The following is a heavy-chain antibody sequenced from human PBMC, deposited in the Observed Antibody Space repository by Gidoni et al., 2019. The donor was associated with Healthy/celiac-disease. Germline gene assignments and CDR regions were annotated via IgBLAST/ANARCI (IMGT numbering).Heavy chain of an antibody. D-gene: IGHD1-26*01. V-gene: IGHV3-15*01. CDR2: IKSKTDGGTT. Sequence: EVQLVESGGGLVKPGGSLRLSCAASGFTFSNAWMSWVRQAPGKGLEWVGRIKSKTDGGTTDYAAPVKGRFTISRDDSKNTLYLQMNSLKTEDTAVYYCTTDLGPSEQPYYYYGMDVWGQGTTVTVSS. CDR3: TTDLGPSEQPYYYYGMDV. J-gene: IGHJ6*02. CDR1: GFTFSNAW.